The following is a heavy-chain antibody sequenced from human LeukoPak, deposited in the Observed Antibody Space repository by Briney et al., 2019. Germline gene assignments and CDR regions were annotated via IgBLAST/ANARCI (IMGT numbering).Heavy chain of an antibody. V-gene: IGHV3-23*01. CDR1: GFTFSSYA. D-gene: IGHD3-22*01. Sequence: PGGSLRLSCAASGFTFSSYAMSWVRQAPGKGLEWVSAISGSGGSTYYADSVKGRFTISRDNSRNTLYLQMNSLRAEDTAVYYCAKGGSFYYDTSGYLYWGRGTLVTVSS. CDR3: AKGGSFYYDTSGYLY. CDR2: ISGSGGST. J-gene: IGHJ4*02.